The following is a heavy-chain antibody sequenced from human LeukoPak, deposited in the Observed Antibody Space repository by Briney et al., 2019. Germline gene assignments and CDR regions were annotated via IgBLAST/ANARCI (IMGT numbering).Heavy chain of an antibody. Sequence: GGSLRLSCAVFGFPFSDYAMTWVRQAPGKGLEGVSGISRGGGNTYYADSVKGRFTISRDNSKNTLYLQMNSLRAEDTAVYYCAKDLGSSGLHLDYWGQGTMVTVS. CDR2: ISRGGGNT. D-gene: IGHD6-19*01. V-gene: IGHV3-23*01. J-gene: IGHJ4*02. CDR3: AKDLGSSGLHLDY. CDR1: GFPFSDYA.